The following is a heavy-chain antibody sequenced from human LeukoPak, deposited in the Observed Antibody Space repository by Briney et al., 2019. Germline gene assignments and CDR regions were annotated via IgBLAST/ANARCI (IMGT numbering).Heavy chain of an antibody. V-gene: IGHV3-23*01. J-gene: IGHJ4*02. Sequence: GGSLRLSCTTSGFTFTNYATTWVRQAPGKGLEWVSIISGSGTTIDYADSVKGRFTISRGNSKNTLYLQMNSLRAEDTAVYYCAKDPNWGSLGYFDYWGQGTLVTVSS. D-gene: IGHD7-27*01. CDR3: AKDPNWGSLGYFDY. CDR1: GFTFTNYA. CDR2: ISGSGTTI.